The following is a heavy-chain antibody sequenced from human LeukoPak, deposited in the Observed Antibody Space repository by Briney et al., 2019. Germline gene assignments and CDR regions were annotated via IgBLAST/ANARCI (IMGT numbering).Heavy chain of an antibody. D-gene: IGHD3-10*01. J-gene: IGHJ4*02. CDR2: IYTSEST. CDR1: GGSISSGSYY. Sequence: SETLSLTCTVSGGSISSGSYYWRWIRQPAGKGLEWIGRIYTSESTNYNPSLKSRVTISVDTSKNQFSLKLNSVTAADTALYYCARSGRSFRPYYFDYWGQGTLVTVSS. CDR3: ARSGRSFRPYYFDY. V-gene: IGHV4-61*02.